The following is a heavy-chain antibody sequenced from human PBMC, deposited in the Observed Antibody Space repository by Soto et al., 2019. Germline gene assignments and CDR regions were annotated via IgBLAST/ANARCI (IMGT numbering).Heavy chain of an antibody. V-gene: IGHV1-2*02. CDR2: INPNSGGT. D-gene: IGHD2-21*01. J-gene: IGHJ4*02. CDR3: ARDFVVVAAPAGNDFDY. CDR1: GYTFTGYY. Sequence: GASVKVSCKASGYTFTGYYMHWVRQAPGQGLEWMGWINPNSGGTNYAQKFQGRVTMTRDTSISTAYMELSRLRSDDTAVYYCARDFVVVAAPAGNDFDYWGQGTLVTVS.